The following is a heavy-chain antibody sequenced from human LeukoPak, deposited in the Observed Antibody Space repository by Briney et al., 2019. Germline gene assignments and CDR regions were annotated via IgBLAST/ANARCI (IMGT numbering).Heavy chain of an antibody. CDR3: ARDGGDYGGGVDY. J-gene: IGHJ4*02. CDR2: IYYSGST. CDR1: GGSISSSSYY. V-gene: IGHV4-39*07. D-gene: IGHD4-17*01. Sequence: PSETLSLTCTVSGGSISSSSYYWGWIRQPPGKGLEWIGSIYYSGSTYYNPSLKSRVTISVDTSKNQFSLKLSSVTAADTAVYYCARDGGDYGGGVDYWGQGTLVTVSS.